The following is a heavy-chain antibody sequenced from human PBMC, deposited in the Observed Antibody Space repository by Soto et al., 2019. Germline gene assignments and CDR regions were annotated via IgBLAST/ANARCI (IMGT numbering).Heavy chain of an antibody. CDR3: ARAPGFYGDFFDY. J-gene: IGHJ4*02. V-gene: IGHV3-20*04. D-gene: IGHD4-17*01. CDR2: INRDGGST. CDR1: GLTFSSYG. Sequence: GGSLRLSCAASGLTFSSYGMHWVRQAPGKGLEWVSGINRDGGSTSYADSVKGRFTISRDNAKNSLYLQMNSLRVEDTALYYCARAPGFYGDFFDYWGQGTLVTVSS.